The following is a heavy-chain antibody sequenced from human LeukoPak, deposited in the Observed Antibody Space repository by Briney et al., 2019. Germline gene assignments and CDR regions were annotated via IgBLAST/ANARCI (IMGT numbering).Heavy chain of an antibody. J-gene: IGHJ4*02. Sequence: ASVKVSCKASGYTFTGYYMHWVRQAPGQGLEWMGWINPNSGGTNYAQKFQGRVTMTRDTSISTAYMELSRLRSDDTAVYYCARARDYGDCLIDYWGQGTLVTVSS. V-gene: IGHV1-2*02. D-gene: IGHD4-17*01. CDR2: INPNSGGT. CDR3: ARARDYGDCLIDY. CDR1: GYTFTGYY.